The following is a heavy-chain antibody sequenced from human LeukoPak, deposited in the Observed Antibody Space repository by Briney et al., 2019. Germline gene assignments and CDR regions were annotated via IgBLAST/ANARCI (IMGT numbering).Heavy chain of an antibody. J-gene: IGHJ6*02. Sequence: SVKVSCKASGGTFSSYAISWVRQAPGQGLEWMGGIIPIFGTANYAQKFQGRVTITADESTSTAYMELSSLRSEDTAVYYCARDLRGYSYYYGMDVWGQGTTVTVSS. D-gene: IGHD5-12*01. CDR3: ARDLRGYSYYYGMDV. CDR1: GGTFSSYA. V-gene: IGHV1-69*13. CDR2: IIPIFGTA.